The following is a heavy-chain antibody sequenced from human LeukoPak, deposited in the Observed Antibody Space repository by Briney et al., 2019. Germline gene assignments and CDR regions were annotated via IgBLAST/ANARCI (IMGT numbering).Heavy chain of an antibody. Sequence: SETLSLTCTVSGGSISSYYWSWIRQPPGKGLEWIGYIYYSGSTNYNPSLKSRVTISVDTSKNQFSLKLSSVTAADTAVYYCAGDKRYGVFDYWGQGTLVTVSS. CDR1: GGSISSYY. CDR2: IYYSGST. J-gene: IGHJ4*02. D-gene: IGHD3-9*01. CDR3: AGDKRYGVFDY. V-gene: IGHV4-59*01.